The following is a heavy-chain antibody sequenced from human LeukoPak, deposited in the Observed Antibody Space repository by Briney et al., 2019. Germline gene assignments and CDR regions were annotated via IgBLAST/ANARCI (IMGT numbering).Heavy chain of an antibody. D-gene: IGHD3-10*01. CDR2: INGDGSST. J-gene: IGHJ4*02. V-gene: IGHV3-74*01. CDR1: GFTFSNYW. Sequence: GGSLRLSCAASGFTFSNYWMHWVRQAPGRGLVWVSRINGDGSSTSYADSVKGRFTISRDNAKNTLYLQMDSLRAEDTAVYYCARDPYGSGRYWGQGTRVTVSS. CDR3: ARDPYGSGRY.